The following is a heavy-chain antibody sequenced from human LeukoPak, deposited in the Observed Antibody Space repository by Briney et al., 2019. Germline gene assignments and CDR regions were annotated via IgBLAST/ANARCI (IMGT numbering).Heavy chain of an antibody. V-gene: IGHV4-34*01. J-gene: IGHJ4*02. CDR3: ARGRWHPSVRVDY. CDR1: GGSFSGYY. CDR2: INHSGST. Sequence: PSETLSLTCAVYGGSFSGYYWSWIRQPPGKGLEWIGEINHSGSTNYNPSLKSRVTISVDTSKNQFSLKLNSVTAADTAVYYCARGRWHPSVRVDYWGQGTLVTVSS. D-gene: IGHD6-13*01.